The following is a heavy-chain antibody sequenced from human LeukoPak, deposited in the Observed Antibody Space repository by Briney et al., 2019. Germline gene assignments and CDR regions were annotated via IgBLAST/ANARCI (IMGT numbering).Heavy chain of an antibody. Sequence: ASVKVSCKASGYTFTSYGISWVRQASGQGLEWMGWISAYNGNTNYAQKLQGRVTMTTDTSTSTAYMELRSLRSDDTAVYYCAVTIFGVVIPFDPWGQGTLVTVSS. D-gene: IGHD3-3*01. V-gene: IGHV1-18*01. CDR1: GYTFTSYG. J-gene: IGHJ5*02. CDR2: ISAYNGNT. CDR3: AVTIFGVVIPFDP.